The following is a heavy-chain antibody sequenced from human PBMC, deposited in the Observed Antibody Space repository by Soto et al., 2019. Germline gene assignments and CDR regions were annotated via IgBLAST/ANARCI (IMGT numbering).Heavy chain of an antibody. CDR1: GGTFSSYA. CDR2: IIPIFGTA. CDR3: ARVRIVVVPAAIPYYGMDV. V-gene: IGHV1-69*06. Sequence: GASVKVSGKASGGTFSSYAISWVRQAPGHGLEWMGGIIPIFGTANYAQKFQGRVTITADKSTSTAYMELSSLRSEDTAVYYCARVRIVVVPAAIPYYGMDVWGQGTTVTVSS. D-gene: IGHD2-2*01. J-gene: IGHJ6*02.